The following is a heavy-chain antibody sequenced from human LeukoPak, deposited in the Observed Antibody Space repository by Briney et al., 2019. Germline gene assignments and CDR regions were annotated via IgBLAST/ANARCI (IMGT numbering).Heavy chain of an antibody. Sequence: SETLSLTCTVSGYSISSGYYWGWIRQPPGKGLEWIGCIYHSGSTYYNPSLKSRVTISVDTSKNQFSLKLSSVTAADTAVYYCARLRMAGLVGYWGQGTLVTVSS. CDR1: GYSISSGYY. J-gene: IGHJ4*02. V-gene: IGHV4-38-2*02. D-gene: IGHD5-24*01. CDR3: ARLRMAGLVGY. CDR2: IYHSGST.